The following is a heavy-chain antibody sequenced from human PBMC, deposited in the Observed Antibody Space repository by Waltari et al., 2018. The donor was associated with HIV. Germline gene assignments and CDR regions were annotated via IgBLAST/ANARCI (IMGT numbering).Heavy chain of an antibody. CDR2: ISRSSSTI. CDR3: AREHYDSSGYVQGY. CDR1: GFTFSSYS. J-gene: IGHJ4*02. V-gene: IGHV3-48*01. D-gene: IGHD3-22*01. Sequence: EVQLVESGGGLVQPGGSLRLSCVASGFTFSSYSMNWVRQAPGKGLEWVSYISRSSSTIYYADSVKGRLTISRDNAKNSLYLQMNSLRAEDTAVYYCAREHYDSSGYVQGYWGQGTLVTVSS.